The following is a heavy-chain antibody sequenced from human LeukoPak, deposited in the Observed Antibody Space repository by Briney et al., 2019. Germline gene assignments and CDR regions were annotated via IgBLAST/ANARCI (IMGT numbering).Heavy chain of an antibody. Sequence: GGSLRLSCAASGFTFSIYGMHWVRQAPGKGLEWVAFIRYDGSYKYYADSVKGRFTISRDNSKNTLFLQMNRLRPEDKALYYCAKDGVGGYYSWGGDYWGQGTLVTVSS. D-gene: IGHD2-15*01. J-gene: IGHJ4*02. V-gene: IGHV3-30*02. CDR2: IRYDGSYK. CDR1: GFTFSIYG. CDR3: AKDGVGGYYSWGGDY.